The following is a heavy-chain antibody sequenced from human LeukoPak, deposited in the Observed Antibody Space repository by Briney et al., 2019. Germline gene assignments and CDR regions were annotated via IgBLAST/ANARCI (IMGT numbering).Heavy chain of an antibody. CDR1: GFTFSGYW. J-gene: IGHJ4*02. Sequence: GGSLRLSCAASGFTFSGYWMSWVRQAPGKGLEWVANIKQDGSEKYYVDSVKGRFTISRDNAKNSLYLQMNSLRAEDTAVYYCARSPQGLRFLEWLFARFDYWGQGTLVTVSS. V-gene: IGHV3-7*01. CDR3: ARSPQGLRFLEWLFARFDY. D-gene: IGHD3-3*01. CDR2: IKQDGSEK.